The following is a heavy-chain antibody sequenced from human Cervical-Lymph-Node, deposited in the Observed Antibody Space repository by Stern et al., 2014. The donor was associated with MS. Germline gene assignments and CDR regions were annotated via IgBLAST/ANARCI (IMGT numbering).Heavy chain of an antibody. Sequence: QVQLVQSGPGLVKPSETLSLTCTVSGGSTSSYYWSWIRQPPGKGLEWIGYISSSGGTKYNPSLKSRVTISVDTPKNQFPLTLSSVTAADTAVYYCARGYTTSSGRPDYWGQGTLVTVSS. CDR2: ISSSGGT. CDR3: ARGYTTSSGRPDY. V-gene: IGHV4-59*08. D-gene: IGHD6-6*01. CDR1: GGSTSSYY. J-gene: IGHJ4*02.